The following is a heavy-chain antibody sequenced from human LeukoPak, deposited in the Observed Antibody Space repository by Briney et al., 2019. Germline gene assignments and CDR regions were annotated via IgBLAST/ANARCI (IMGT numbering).Heavy chain of an antibody. J-gene: IGHJ4*01. CDR2: ISHTGTT. CDR1: GYSITSGYY. Sequence: SETLSLTCSVCGYSITSGYYWGWFRQPPGKGLEWITSISHTGTTYYNPSLKGRVTISLDTTKNHFSLKVTSVTAADTAVYYCARGERGSDFWGQGTLITVSS. V-gene: IGHV4-38-2*02. D-gene: IGHD3/OR15-3a*01. CDR3: ARGERGSDF.